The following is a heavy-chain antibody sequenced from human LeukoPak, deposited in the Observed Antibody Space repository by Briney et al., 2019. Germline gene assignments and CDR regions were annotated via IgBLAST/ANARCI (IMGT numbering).Heavy chain of an antibody. CDR3: ARRVYCTGGACRNWYFDL. Sequence: PSETLSLTCNVSGGSISSTTYYRGWIRQPPGKGLEWLGSFYYDGCTYYNPSLQSRLTISVDTSKNQFSLRLSSVTAADTAVYYCARRVYCTGGACRNWYFDLWGRGTLVTVSS. V-gene: IGHV4-39*01. CDR1: GGSISSTTYY. J-gene: IGHJ2*01. CDR2: FYYDGCT. D-gene: IGHD2-8*02.